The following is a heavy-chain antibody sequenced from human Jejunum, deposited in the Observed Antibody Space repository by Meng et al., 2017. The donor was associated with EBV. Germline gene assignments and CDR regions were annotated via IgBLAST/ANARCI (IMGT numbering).Heavy chain of an antibody. CDR1: GYTFTTYP. CDR2: INPGNGET. D-gene: IGHD3/OR15-3a*01. J-gene: IGHJ4*02. V-gene: IGHV1-3*01. CDR3: ASRPGFNIGPFDY. Sequence: QVQRGQSGAEVKTPAASVKLSCKASGYTFTTYPIHWVRQAPGQRPEWMGCINPGNGETEFSQKFQGRVTITRDTSATTAYMELTSLRSEDTAVYYCASRPGFNIGPFDYWGQGTLVTVSS.